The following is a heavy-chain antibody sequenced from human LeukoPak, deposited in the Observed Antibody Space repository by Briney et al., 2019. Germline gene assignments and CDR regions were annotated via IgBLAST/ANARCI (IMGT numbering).Heavy chain of an antibody. Sequence: PSETLSLTCTVSGGSISSYYWSWIRQPPGKGLEWIGYIYYSGSTNYNPSLKSRVTISVDTSKNQFSLKLSSVTAADTAVYYCARGDPGIAVAARYWGQGTLVTVSS. J-gene: IGHJ4*02. CDR2: IYYSGST. D-gene: IGHD6-19*01. V-gene: IGHV4-59*01. CDR3: ARGDPGIAVAARY. CDR1: GGSISSYY.